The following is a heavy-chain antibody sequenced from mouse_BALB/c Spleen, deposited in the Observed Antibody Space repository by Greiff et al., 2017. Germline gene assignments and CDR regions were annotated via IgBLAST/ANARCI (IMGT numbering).Heavy chain of an antibody. Sequence: QVQLQQSGAELARPGASVKMSCKASGYTFTSYTMHWVKQRPGQGLEWIGYINPSSGYTNYNQKFKDKATLTADKSSSTAYMQLSSLTSEDSAVYYCARSGIYYGSSYDFLGFDYWGQGTTLTVSS. D-gene: IGHD1-1*01. CDR3: ARSGIYYGSSYDFLGFDY. CDR2: INPSSGYT. V-gene: IGHV1-4*01. CDR1: GYTFTSYT. J-gene: IGHJ2*01.